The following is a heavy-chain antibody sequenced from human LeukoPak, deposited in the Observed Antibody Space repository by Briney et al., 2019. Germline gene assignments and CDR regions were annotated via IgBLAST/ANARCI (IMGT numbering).Heavy chain of an antibody. CDR2: INSDGSST. D-gene: IGHD3-22*01. J-gene: IGHJ4*02. Sequence: GGSLRLSCAASGFTFSSYWMHWVRQAPGKGPVWASRINSDGSSTSYADSVKGRFTISRDNAKNTLYLQMNSLRAEDTAVYYCARDGELYYYDSSGYYDYWGQGTLVTVSS. V-gene: IGHV3-74*01. CDR3: ARDGELYYYDSSGYYDY. CDR1: GFTFSSYW.